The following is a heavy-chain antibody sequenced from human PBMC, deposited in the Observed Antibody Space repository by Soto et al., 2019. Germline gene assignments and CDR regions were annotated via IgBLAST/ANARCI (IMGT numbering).Heavy chain of an antibody. J-gene: IGHJ5*02. V-gene: IGHV4-59*08. CDR1: GGSISSYY. CDR2: IYYSGST. Sequence: PSETLSLTCTVSGGSISSYYWSWIRQPPGKGLEWIGYIYYSGSTNYNPSLKSRVTISVDTTKNQFSLKLSSVTAADTAVYYCARQDLNWFDPWGQGTLVTVSS. CDR3: ARQDLNWFDP.